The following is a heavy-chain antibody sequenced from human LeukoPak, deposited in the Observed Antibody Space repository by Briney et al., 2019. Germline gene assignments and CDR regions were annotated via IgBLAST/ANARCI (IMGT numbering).Heavy chain of an antibody. CDR1: GDSVSSNSAA. CDR2: TYYRSKWYN. V-gene: IGHV6-1*01. D-gene: IGHD5-18*01. J-gene: IGHJ4*02. CDR3: ARADREGGYTYGFFDY. Sequence: SQTLPLTCAISGDSVSSNSAAWNWIRQSPSRGLEWLGRTYYRSKWYNDYAVSVKSRITINPDTSKNQFSLQLESMTVADTAVYFCARADREGGYTYGFFDYWGQGTLVTVSS.